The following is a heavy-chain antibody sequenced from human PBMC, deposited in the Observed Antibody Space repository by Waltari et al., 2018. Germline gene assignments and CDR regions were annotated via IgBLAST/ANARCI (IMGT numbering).Heavy chain of an antibody. Sequence: QVQLQESGPGLVKPSQTLSLTCTVSGGSISSGSYYWSWIRQPAGKGLEWIGYIYTSGSTNYNPSLKSRVTISVDTSKNQFSLKLSSVTAADTAVYYCASLNIVATINWFDPWGQGTLVTVSS. CDR2: IYTSGST. CDR3: ASLNIVATINWFDP. D-gene: IGHD5-12*01. V-gene: IGHV4-61*09. J-gene: IGHJ5*02. CDR1: GGSISSGSYY.